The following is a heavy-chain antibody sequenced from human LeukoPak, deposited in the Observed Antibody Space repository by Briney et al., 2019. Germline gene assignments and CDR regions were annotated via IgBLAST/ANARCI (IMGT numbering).Heavy chain of an antibody. CDR2: IWYDGSNK. J-gene: IGHJ6*04. CDR1: GFTFSSYG. CDR3: ASPPVTTDYYGMDV. D-gene: IGHD4-17*01. V-gene: IGHV3-33*01. Sequence: GGSLRLSCAASGFTFSSYGMHWVRQAPGKGLEWVEVIWYDGSNKYYADSVKGRFTISRDNSKNTLYLQMNSLRAEDTAVYYWASPPVTTDYYGMDVCGKGTTVTVSS.